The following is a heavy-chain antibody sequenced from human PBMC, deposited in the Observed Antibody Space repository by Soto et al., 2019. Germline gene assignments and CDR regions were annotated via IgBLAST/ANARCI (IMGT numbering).Heavy chain of an antibody. CDR2: ISSSSSTI. CDR3: ARDGSGYDKYYYYGMDV. Sequence: EVQLVESGGGLVQPGGSLRLSCAASGFTFSSYSMKWVRQAPGKGLEWVSYISSSSSTIYYADSVKGRFTISRDNAKNSLYLQMNSLRAEDTAVYYCARDGSGYDKYYYYGMDVWGQGTTVTVSS. CDR1: GFTFSSYS. J-gene: IGHJ6*02. D-gene: IGHD5-12*01. V-gene: IGHV3-48*01.